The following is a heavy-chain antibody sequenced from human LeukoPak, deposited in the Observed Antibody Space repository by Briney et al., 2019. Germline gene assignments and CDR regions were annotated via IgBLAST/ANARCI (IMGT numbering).Heavy chain of an antibody. J-gene: IGHJ5*02. CDR2: IHHTGSA. CDR1: GGSISSSGYS. D-gene: IGHD2-21*02. V-gene: IGHV4-30-2*01. Sequence: SETLSLTCAVSGGSISSSGYSWSWIRQPPGTGLEWIGYIHHTGSAYYNPSLKSRVTISVDRSKNQLSLKLSSVTAADTAMYFCARTPTYCGGDCYYFDPWGQGTLVTVSS. CDR3: ARTPTYCGGDCYYFDP.